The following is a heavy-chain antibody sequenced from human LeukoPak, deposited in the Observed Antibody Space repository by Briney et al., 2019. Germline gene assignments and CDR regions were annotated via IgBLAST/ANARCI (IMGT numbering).Heavy chain of an antibody. CDR2: INHSGST. CDR3: ARGRGKVARLMDY. D-gene: IGHD2-15*01. J-gene: IGHJ4*02. Sequence: SETLSLTCAVYGGSFSGYYWSWIRQPPGKGLEWIGEINHSGSTNYNPSLKSRVTISVDTSKNQFSLKLSSVTAADTAVYYCARGRGKVARLMDYWGQGTLVTVSS. CDR1: GGSFSGYY. V-gene: IGHV4-34*01.